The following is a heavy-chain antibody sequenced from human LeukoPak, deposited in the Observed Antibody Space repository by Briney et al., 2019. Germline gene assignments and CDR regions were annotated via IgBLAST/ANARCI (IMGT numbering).Heavy chain of an antibody. V-gene: IGHV3-23*01. CDR2: ITGSGASTT. CDR1: GFTFGNYA. J-gene: IGHJ5*02. CDR3: ARDGLSSSWYTGNWFDP. D-gene: IGHD6-13*01. Sequence: GGSLRLSCAASGFTFGNYAMSWVRQAPGKGLEWVSSITGSGASTTYYADSVKGRFTISRDNSKNTLYLQMNSLRAEDTAVYYCARDGLSSSWYTGNWFDPWGQGTLVTVSS.